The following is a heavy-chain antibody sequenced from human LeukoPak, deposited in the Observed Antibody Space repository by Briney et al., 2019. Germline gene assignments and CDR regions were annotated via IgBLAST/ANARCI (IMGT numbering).Heavy chain of an antibody. Sequence: SETLSLTCTVSGGSISSGSYFWSWIRQPAGKGLEWIGRIYTSGSTSYNPSLKSRVTISLDTSKNQFSLKLTSVTAADTAVYYCARNLAATIFGVVNDVHYAFDIWGQGTMVTVSS. CDR2: IYTSGST. D-gene: IGHD3-3*01. J-gene: IGHJ3*02. V-gene: IGHV4-61*02. CDR1: GGSISSGSYF. CDR3: ARNLAATIFGVVNDVHYAFDI.